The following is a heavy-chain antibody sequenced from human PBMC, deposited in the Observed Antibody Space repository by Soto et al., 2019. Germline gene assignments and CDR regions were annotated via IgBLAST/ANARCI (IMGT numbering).Heavy chain of an antibody. CDR3: ARGQRITMIVVVIKGALDI. J-gene: IGHJ3*02. CDR1: GYTFTSYA. D-gene: IGHD3-22*01. Sequence: AASVKVSCKASGYTFTSYAMHWVRQAPGQRLEWMGWINAGNGNTKYSQKFQGRVTITRDTSASTAYMELSSLRSEDTAVYYCARGQRITMIVVVIKGALDIWGQGTMVTVSS. V-gene: IGHV1-3*01. CDR2: INAGNGNT.